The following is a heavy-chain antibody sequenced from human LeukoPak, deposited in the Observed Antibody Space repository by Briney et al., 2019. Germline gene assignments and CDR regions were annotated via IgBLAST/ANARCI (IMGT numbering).Heavy chain of an antibody. V-gene: IGHV3-23*01. J-gene: IGHJ4*02. D-gene: IGHD3-22*01. CDR2: ISGSGGST. CDR3: AKAERYYYDSSGYSYTPRPDY. Sequence: SGGSLRLSCAASGFTFSSYAMSWVRQAPGKGLEWVSAISGSGGSTYYADSVKGRFTISRDNSKNTLYLQMNSLRAEDTAVYYCAKAERYYYDSSGYSYTPRPDYWGQGTLVTVSS. CDR1: GFTFSSYA.